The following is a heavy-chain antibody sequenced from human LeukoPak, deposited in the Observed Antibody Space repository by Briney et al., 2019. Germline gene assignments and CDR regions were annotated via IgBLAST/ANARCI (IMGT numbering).Heavy chain of an antibody. D-gene: IGHD4-17*01. CDR1: GFSFISYG. CDR3: AKRPSDYGDYVGYFDY. Sequence: PGGSLRLSCAASGFSFISYGMHWVRQAPGKGLEWVGVVSDDGRSKDYADSVKGRFTISRDNSKDTLYLQMNSLRAEDTAVYYCAKRPSDYGDYVGYFDYWGQGTLVTASS. V-gene: IGHV3-30*18. J-gene: IGHJ4*02. CDR2: VSDDGRSK.